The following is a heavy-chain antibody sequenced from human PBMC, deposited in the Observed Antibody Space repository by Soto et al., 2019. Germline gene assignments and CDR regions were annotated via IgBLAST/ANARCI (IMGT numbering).Heavy chain of an antibody. J-gene: IGHJ6*02. CDR2: ISGSGGST. V-gene: IGHV3-23*01. CDR1: GFTFSSYA. CDR3: AKGLWFGGNYYYGMDV. D-gene: IGHD3-10*01. Sequence: EVQLLESGGGLVQPGGSLRLSCAASGFTFSSYAMSWVRQAPGKGLEWVSAISGSGGSTYYADSVKGRFTISRDNSKNTLYLQMNSLRAEDTAVYYCAKGLWFGGNYYYGMDVWGQGTTVTVSS.